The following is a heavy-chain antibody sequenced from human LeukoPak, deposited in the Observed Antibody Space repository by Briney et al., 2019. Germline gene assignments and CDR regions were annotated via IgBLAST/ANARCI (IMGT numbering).Heavy chain of an antibody. CDR3: ARDRERAADLGY. CDR2: IWYDGSNE. J-gene: IGHJ4*02. D-gene: IGHD6-13*01. Sequence: PGGSLRLSCAASGFTFSSYGMHWVRQAPGKGLELVANIWYDGSNEYYADPVKGRFTISRDNSKNTLYLQMNSLRAEDTAVYYCARDRERAADLGYWGQGTLVTVSS. V-gene: IGHV3-33*01. CDR1: GFTFSSYG.